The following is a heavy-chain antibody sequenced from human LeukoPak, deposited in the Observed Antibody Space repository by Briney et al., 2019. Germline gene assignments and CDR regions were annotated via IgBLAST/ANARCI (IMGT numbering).Heavy chain of an antibody. D-gene: IGHD6-19*01. Sequence: PGGSLRLSCAASGFTFSNYGMHWVRQAPDKGLEWVAFIRYDGSDKYYADSVRGRFTISRDNSKNTLYLQMNSLRAEDTAVYYCAKGSPVDYWGQGTLVTVSS. CDR3: AKGSPVDY. CDR1: GFTFSNYG. J-gene: IGHJ4*02. CDR2: IRYDGSDK. V-gene: IGHV3-30*02.